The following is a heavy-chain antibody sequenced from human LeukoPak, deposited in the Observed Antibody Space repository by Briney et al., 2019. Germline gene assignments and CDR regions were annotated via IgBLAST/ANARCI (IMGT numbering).Heavy chain of an antibody. CDR1: GFTFGDYA. CDR3: TRKPIGLVRGVSYYFDY. CDR2: IRSKAYGGTT. D-gene: IGHD3-10*01. V-gene: IGHV3-49*04. J-gene: IGHJ4*02. Sequence: TGRSLRLSCTASGFTFGDYAMSWVRQAPGKGLEWVGFIRSKAYGGTTEYAASVKGRFTISRDDSKSIAYLQMNSLKTEDTAVYYCTRKPIGLVRGVSYYFDYWGQGTLVTVSS.